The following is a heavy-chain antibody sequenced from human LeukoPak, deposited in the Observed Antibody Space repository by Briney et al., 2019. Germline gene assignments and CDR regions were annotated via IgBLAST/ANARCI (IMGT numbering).Heavy chain of an antibody. D-gene: IGHD4-17*01. Sequence: GGSLRLSCAASGFTFSSYWMHWVRQAPGKGLVWVSRINSDGSSTSYADSVKGRFTISRDNAKNTLYLQMNSLRAEDTAVYSCARRGDYGYAFDIWGQGTMVTVSS. CDR2: INSDGSST. CDR1: GFTFSSYW. V-gene: IGHV3-74*01. CDR3: ARRGDYGYAFDI. J-gene: IGHJ3*02.